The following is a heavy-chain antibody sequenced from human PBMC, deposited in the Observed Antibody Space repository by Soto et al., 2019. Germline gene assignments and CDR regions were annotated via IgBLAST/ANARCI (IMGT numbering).Heavy chain of an antibody. CDR3: ARQSCVSSSSYNKVDS. V-gene: IGHV4-38-2*01. D-gene: IGHD2-2*02. CDR1: GYSISNGYY. J-gene: IGHJ4*02. CDR2: MYHSGST. Sequence: SETLSLTCAVSGYSISNGYYWGWIRQPPGKGLEWIGTMYHSGSTYYNPSLKSRVTISEDTSKNQFSLKLSSVTAADTPVDYCARQSCVSSSSYNKVDSWGQGTLVTV.